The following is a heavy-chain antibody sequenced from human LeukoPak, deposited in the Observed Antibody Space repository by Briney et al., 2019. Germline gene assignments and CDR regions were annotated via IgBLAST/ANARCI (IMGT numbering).Heavy chain of an antibody. D-gene: IGHD6-6*01. Sequence: ASVKVSCKASGYTFTCYYMHWVRQAPGQGLEWMGWINPNSGGTNYAQKFQGRVTMTRDTSISTAYMEPSRLRSDDTAVYYCARTWSLIAARRWVNWFDPWGQGTLVTVSS. CDR3: ARTWSLIAARRWVNWFDP. J-gene: IGHJ5*02. V-gene: IGHV1-2*02. CDR2: INPNSGGT. CDR1: GYTFTCYY.